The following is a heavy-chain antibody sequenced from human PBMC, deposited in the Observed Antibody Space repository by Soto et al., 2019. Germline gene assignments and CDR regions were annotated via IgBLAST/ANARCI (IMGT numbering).Heavy chain of an antibody. V-gene: IGHV4-30-4*01. CDR3: AREEDILTGYYNDY. D-gene: IGHD3-9*01. J-gene: IGHJ4*02. CDR1: GGSISSGDYY. CDR2: IYYSGST. Sequence: SETLSLTCTVSGGSISSGDYYWSWIRQPPGKGLEWIGYIYYSGSTYYNPSLKSRVTISVDTSKNQFSLKLSSVTAADTAVYYCAREEDILTGYYNDYWGQGTQVTVSS.